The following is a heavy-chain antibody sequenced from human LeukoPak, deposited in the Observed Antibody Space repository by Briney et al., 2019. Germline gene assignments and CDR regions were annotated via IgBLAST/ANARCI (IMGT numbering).Heavy chain of an antibody. V-gene: IGHV3-66*01. J-gene: IGHJ4*02. Sequence: GGSLRLSCAASGLTVSNNYISWVRQAPGRGLEWVSATFGGAGTHYADSVKDRFTISRDNSKSTLFLQMNSLRAEDTAIYYCATRPLMPPRFDYWGQGTLVTVSS. CDR1: GLTVSNNY. CDR2: TFGGAGT. D-gene: IGHD2-2*01. CDR3: ATRPLMPPRFDY.